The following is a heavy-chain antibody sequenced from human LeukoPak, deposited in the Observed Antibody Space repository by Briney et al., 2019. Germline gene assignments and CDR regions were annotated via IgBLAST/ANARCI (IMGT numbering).Heavy chain of an antibody. CDR1: GFTFSSYS. Sequence: PGGSLRLSCAASGFTFSSYSMNWVRQAPGKGLEWVSYINSRSTSIHYADSVKGRFTISRDNAKNALYLLMNSLRDEDTAAYYCARNENWGQGTLVTVSS. CDR3: ARNEN. V-gene: IGHV3-48*02. J-gene: IGHJ4*02. CDR2: INSRSTSI.